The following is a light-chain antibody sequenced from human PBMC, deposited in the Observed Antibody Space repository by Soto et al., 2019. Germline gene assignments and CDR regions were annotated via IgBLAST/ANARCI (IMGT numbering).Light chain of an antibody. CDR1: SSDVGSYNL. V-gene: IGLV2-23*02. CDR3: CSYAGSSTHVV. Sequence: QSALTQPASVSGSPGQSITISCTGTSSDVGSYNLVSWYQQHPGKAPKLMIYEVNKRPSGVSYRFSGSKSGNTASLTISGLQAEDGADYYCCSYAGSSTHVVFGGGTKVTVL. CDR2: EVN. J-gene: IGLJ2*01.